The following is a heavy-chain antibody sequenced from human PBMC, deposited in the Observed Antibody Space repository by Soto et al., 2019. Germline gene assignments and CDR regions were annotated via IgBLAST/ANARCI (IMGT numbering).Heavy chain of an antibody. CDR3: ARGSIAARRGLGLYYYYGMDV. V-gene: IGHV1-69*06. CDR1: GGTFSSYA. Sequence: QVQLVQSGAEVKKPGSSMKVSCKASGGTFSSYAISWVRQAPGQGLEWMGGIIPIFGTANYAQKFQGRVTITADKSTSTAYMELSSLRSEDTAVYYCARGSIAARRGLGLYYYYGMDVWGQGTTVTVSS. D-gene: IGHD6-6*01. J-gene: IGHJ6*02. CDR2: IIPIFGTA.